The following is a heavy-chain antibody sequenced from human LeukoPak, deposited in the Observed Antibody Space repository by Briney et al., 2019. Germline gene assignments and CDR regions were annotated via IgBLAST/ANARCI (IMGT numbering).Heavy chain of an antibody. V-gene: IGHV4-39*01. CDR1: GASISSNNYD. CDR2: IYSSGNT. Sequence: PSETLSLTCTVSGASISSNNYDWGWVRQPPGKGLEWIGNIYSSGNTYYNASLKSRVTIYIDTSKNQFSLNLSSVTAADTAVYYCAKSGGSGLIDYWGQGTLVTVSS. CDR3: AKSGGSGLIDY. J-gene: IGHJ4*02. D-gene: IGHD1-26*01.